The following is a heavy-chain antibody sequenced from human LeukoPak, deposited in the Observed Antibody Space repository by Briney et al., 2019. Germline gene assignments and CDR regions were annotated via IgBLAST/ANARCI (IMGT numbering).Heavy chain of an antibody. CDR3: ARDNYYDSSGYGRNYFDY. D-gene: IGHD3-22*01. CDR1: GGSISSYY. V-gene: IGHV4-4*07. Sequence: KPSETLSLTCTVSGGSISSYYWSWIRQPAGKGLEWIGRIYTSGSTNYNPSLKSRVTMSVDTSKNQFSLKLSSVTAADTAVYYCARDNYYDSSGYGRNYFDYWGQGTLVTVSS. CDR2: IYTSGST. J-gene: IGHJ4*02.